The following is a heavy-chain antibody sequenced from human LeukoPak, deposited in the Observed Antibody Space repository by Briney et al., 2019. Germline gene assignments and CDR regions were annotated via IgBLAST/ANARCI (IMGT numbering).Heavy chain of an antibody. D-gene: IGHD3-16*01. Sequence: GGSLRLSCAASGFTFSSYSMNWVRQAPGKGLEWVSFISSSSSYIYYADSVKGRFTISRDNAKNSLYLQMNSLRAEDTALYYCARGGGAIETYYYYYMDVWGKGTTVTVSS. CDR1: GFTFSSYS. V-gene: IGHV3-21*04. J-gene: IGHJ6*03. CDR2: ISSSSSYI. CDR3: ARGGGAIETYYYYYMDV.